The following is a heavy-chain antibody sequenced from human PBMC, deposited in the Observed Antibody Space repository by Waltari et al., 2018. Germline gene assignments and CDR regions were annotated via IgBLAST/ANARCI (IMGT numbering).Heavy chain of an antibody. CDR2: VASGGSDT. CDR1: GFNFSNFW. V-gene: IGHV3-74*01. Sequence: EVQLVESGGVLVHPGGSLRLSCAASGFNFSNFWMPWVRQAPGKGLVWVSRVASGGSDTSYAGSVKGRFTISRDNTKNTLYLQMNSLRGEDTGVYYCARDLYDTGSGDYPGRDFWGQGTLVTVAS. CDR3: ARDLYDTGSGDYPGRDF. D-gene: IGHD1-26*01. J-gene: IGHJ4*02.